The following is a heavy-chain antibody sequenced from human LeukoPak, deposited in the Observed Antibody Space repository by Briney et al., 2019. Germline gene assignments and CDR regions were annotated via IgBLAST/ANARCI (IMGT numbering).Heavy chain of an antibody. CDR2: INHSGST. D-gene: IGHD2-2*01. CDR3: ARVSVTSGWTYDH. Sequence: SETLSLTXAVYGGSFSEYYWSWIRQPPGKGLEWIGEINHSGSTSHNPSLKSRVTTSVDTSNKQFSLKLSSITAADTAVYYCARVSVTSGWTYDHWGQGTLVTVSS. V-gene: IGHV4-34*01. CDR1: GGSFSEYY. J-gene: IGHJ4*02.